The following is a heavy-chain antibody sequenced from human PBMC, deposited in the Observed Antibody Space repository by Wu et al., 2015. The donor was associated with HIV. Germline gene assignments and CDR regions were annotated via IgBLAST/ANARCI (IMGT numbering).Heavy chain of an antibody. CDR3: ARGADYYDSSGYYSKFRP. D-gene: IGHD3-22*01. CDR1: GYTFTGYY. J-gene: IGHJ5*02. V-gene: IGHV1-2*02. CDR2: INPDSGAT. Sequence: QVQLVQSGAEVKKPGASVKVSCKTSGYTFTGYYMHWVRQAPGQGLEWMGWINPDSGATNYEQKFQGRVTMTRDTSISTAYMELSRLRSDDTAVYYCARGADYYDSSGYYSKFRPWGQGTLVTVSS.